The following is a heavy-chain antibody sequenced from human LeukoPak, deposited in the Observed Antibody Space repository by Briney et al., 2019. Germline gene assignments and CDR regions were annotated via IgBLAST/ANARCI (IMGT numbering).Heavy chain of an antibody. CDR3: ARGSMVRGAKSPEYYYYGMDV. CDR1: GGSISRGGYY. J-gene: IGHJ6*02. Sequence: SETLSLTCTVSGGSISRGGYYWSWIRQHPGKGLEWIGYIYYSGSTYYNPSLKSRVTISVDTSKNQFSLKLSSVTAADTAVYYCARGSMVRGAKSPEYYYYGMDVWGQGTTVTVSS. V-gene: IGHV4-31*03. D-gene: IGHD3-10*01. CDR2: IYYSGST.